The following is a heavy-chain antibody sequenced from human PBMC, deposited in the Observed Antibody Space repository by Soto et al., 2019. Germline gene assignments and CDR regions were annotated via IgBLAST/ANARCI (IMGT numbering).Heavy chain of an antibody. CDR2: IIPIFGTA. CDR3: AQPQYSSSGYYYGMDV. Sequence: QVQLVQSGAEVKKPGSSVKVSCKASGGTFSSYAISWVRQAPGQGLEWMGGIIPIFGTANYAQKFQGRVTITADESTSTADMELSSLRSEATAVYYCAQPQYSSSGYYYGMDVWGQVTTVTVSS. D-gene: IGHD6-6*01. CDR1: GGTFSSYA. J-gene: IGHJ6*02. V-gene: IGHV1-69*01.